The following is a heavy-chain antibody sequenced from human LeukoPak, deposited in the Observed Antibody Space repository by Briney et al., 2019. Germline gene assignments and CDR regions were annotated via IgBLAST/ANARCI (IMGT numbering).Heavy chain of an antibody. D-gene: IGHD7-27*01. Sequence: SETLSLTCFVSGGSISSHYWTWIRQPPGKGLECIGDIFYTGSTTYSPSLESRATISIETSKSQISLKLRSVTAADTAVYFCARVNWGGFDIWGQGTLATVSS. J-gene: IGHJ3*02. V-gene: IGHV4-59*11. CDR3: ARVNWGGFDI. CDR2: IFYTGST. CDR1: GGSISSHY.